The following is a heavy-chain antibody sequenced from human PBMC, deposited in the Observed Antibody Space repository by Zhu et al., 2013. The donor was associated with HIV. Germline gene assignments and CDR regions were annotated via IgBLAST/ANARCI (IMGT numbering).Heavy chain of an antibody. Sequence: QVQLVQSGAEVKKPGSSVKVSCKASGGTFSSYAINWVRQATGQGLEWMGWMNPNSGNTGYAQKFQGRVTMTRNTSISTAYMDLSSLRSEDTAVYYCARIVPGYYRPRTARALDPWGPGNP. J-gene: IGHJ5*02. D-gene: IGHD3-10*01. CDR3: ARIVPGYYRPRTARALDP. V-gene: IGHV1-8*02. CDR1: GGTFSSYA. CDR2: MNPNSGNT.